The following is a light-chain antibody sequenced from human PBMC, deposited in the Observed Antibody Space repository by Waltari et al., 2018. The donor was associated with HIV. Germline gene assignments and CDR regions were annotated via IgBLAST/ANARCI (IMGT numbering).Light chain of an antibody. V-gene: IGKV1-39*01. CDR2: DAS. J-gene: IGKJ3*01. Sequence: DIQMTQSPSPLSASVGDSVSITCRASQTATNKVNWYQQKPGKAPQVLIYDASTLQSGVPSRFRGGGSGTDFTLTITSLQPDDFATYFCQQSYSSPLTFGPGTKVDIK. CDR3: QQSYSSPLT. CDR1: QTATNK.